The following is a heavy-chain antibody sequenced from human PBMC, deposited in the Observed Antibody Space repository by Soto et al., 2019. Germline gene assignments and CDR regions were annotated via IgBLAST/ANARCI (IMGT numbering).Heavy chain of an antibody. CDR1: GFTFSNYF. CDR3: ARPGYSSGWHRY. D-gene: IGHD6-19*01. Sequence: GGSLRLSCAASGFTFSNYFMNWIRQAPGKGLEWVSYIGSSSGYTNYADSVKGRFTISRDNARNSLYLQMNSLRVEDTAVYYCARPGYSSGWHRYWGQGTLVTVSS. V-gene: IGHV3-11*06. CDR2: IGSSSGYT. J-gene: IGHJ4*02.